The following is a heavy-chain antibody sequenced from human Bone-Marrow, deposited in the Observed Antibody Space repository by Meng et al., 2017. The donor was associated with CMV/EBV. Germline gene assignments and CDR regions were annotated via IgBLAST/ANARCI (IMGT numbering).Heavy chain of an antibody. V-gene: IGHV3-48*02. J-gene: IGHJ4*02. CDR3: ARDTRWFGLDF. Sequence: GGSLRLSCAASGFTFSSYSMNWVRQAPGKGLEWLAHISSGATNTYHADSVKDRFTISRDKAKNSLYLQMNSLSDEDTAVYYCARDTRWFGLDFWGQGTLVTVSS. D-gene: IGHD3-10*01. CDR2: ISSGATNT. CDR1: GFTFSSYS.